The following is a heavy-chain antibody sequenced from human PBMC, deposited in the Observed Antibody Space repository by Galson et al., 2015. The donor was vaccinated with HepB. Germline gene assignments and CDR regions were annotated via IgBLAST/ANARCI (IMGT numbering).Heavy chain of an antibody. Sequence: SVKVSCKGSGYTLIRHAMNWVRQAPGQGLEWMGWINTNTGNPTYAQGFRGRFVFSLDTSVNTAYLQISSLKAEDTAVYYCASESGTYVGFDIWGQGTMVTVSS. CDR2: INTNTGNP. CDR3: ASESGTYVGFDI. V-gene: IGHV7-4-1*02. CDR1: GYTLIRHA. D-gene: IGHD1-26*01. J-gene: IGHJ3*02.